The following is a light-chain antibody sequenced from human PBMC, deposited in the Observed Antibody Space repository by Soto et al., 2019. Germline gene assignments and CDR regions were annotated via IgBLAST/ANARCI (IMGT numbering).Light chain of an antibody. Sequence: DIQMTQSPSSLSASVGDTITITCRASQSVSSWLAWYQQKPGKAPKFLIYDASTLGSGVPSRFRGSGYGTEFTLTISSLQPDDFATYYCQQYSSYLWTFGQGTKVDIK. CDR2: DAS. CDR1: QSVSSW. J-gene: IGKJ1*01. CDR3: QQYSSYLWT. V-gene: IGKV1-5*01.